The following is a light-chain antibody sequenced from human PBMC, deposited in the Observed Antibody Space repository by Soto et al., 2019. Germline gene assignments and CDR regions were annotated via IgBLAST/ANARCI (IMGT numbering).Light chain of an antibody. CDR2: AES. CDR1: QSVSSSH. CDR3: QQYGYSPIT. J-gene: IGKJ5*01. Sequence: LSWLPGERATLSCRASQSVSSSHLAWYQHKPGQAPRLLIYAESSRATGSPDRFSGGGSGTDLNLTISRLEPEDFAVCYCQQYGYSPITCGQGTRLEIK. V-gene: IGKV3-20*01.